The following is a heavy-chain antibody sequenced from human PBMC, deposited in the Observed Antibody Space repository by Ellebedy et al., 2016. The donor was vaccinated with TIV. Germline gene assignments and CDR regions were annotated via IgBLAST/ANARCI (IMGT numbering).Heavy chain of an antibody. V-gene: IGHV3-23*01. CDR3: ARDRGVSGGSWNWFDP. CDR2: ISGSGGST. Sequence: GESLKISXAASGFTFSSYAMSWVRQAPGKGLEWVSAISGSGGSTYYADSVKGRFTISRDNSKNMVYLQMNSLRAEDTAVYYCARDRGVSGGSWNWFDPWGQGTLVTVSS. CDR1: GFTFSSYA. J-gene: IGHJ5*02. D-gene: IGHD2-15*01.